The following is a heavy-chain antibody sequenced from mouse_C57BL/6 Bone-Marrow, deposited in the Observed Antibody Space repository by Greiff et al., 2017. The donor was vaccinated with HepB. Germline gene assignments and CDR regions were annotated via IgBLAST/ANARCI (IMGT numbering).Heavy chain of an antibody. J-gene: IGHJ3*01. Sequence: EVKVVESGGGLVKPGGSLKLSCAASGFTFSSYAMSWARQTPEKRLEWVATISDGGSYTYYPDNVKGRFTISRDNAKNNLYLQMSHLKSEDTAMYYCASPSYYREAWFAYWGQGTLVTVSA. CDR1: GFTFSSYA. CDR3: ASPSYYREAWFAY. V-gene: IGHV5-4*03. CDR2: ISDGGSYT. D-gene: IGHD2-14*01.